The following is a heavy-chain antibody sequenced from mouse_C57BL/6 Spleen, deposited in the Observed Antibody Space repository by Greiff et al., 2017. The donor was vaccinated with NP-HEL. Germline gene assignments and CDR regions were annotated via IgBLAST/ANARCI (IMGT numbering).Heavy chain of an antibody. V-gene: IGHV1-52*01. J-gene: IGHJ3*01. Sequence: QVQLQQPGAELVRPGSSVKLSCKASGYTFTSYWMHWVKQRPIQGLEWIGNIDPSDSETHYNQKFKDKATLTVDKSSSTAYMQLSSLTSEDSAVYYCARDYGSREFAYWGQGTLVTVSA. CDR3: ARDYGSREFAY. D-gene: IGHD1-1*01. CDR2: IDPSDSET. CDR1: GYTFTSYW.